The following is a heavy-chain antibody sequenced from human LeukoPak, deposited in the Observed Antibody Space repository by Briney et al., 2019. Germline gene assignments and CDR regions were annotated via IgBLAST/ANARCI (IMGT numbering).Heavy chain of an antibody. CDR1: GYTYTGYY. V-gene: IGHV1-2*06. CDR2: INPNSGGT. D-gene: IGHD6-13*01. J-gene: IGHJ6*03. CDR3: ARDRQQLVFYYYMDV. Sequence: ASVKVSCKASGYTYTGYYMHWVRQAPGQGLEWMGRINPNSGGTNYAQKFQGRVTMTRDTSISTAYMELSRLRSDDTAVYYCARDRQQLVFYYYMDVWGKGTTVTVSS.